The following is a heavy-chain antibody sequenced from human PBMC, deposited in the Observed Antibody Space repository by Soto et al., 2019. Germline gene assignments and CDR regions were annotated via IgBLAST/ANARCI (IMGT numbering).Heavy chain of an antibody. Sequence: PXGSLRLSCAASGFTFSSYTMSWVRQAPGKGLDWVSAISGSGGSTYYADSVKGRFTISRDNSKNTLYLQMNSLRAEDTAVYYCAKDSGGRYTAMADFDDWGQGTLVTVSS. CDR1: GFTFSSYT. CDR3: AKDSGGRYTAMADFDD. D-gene: IGHD5-18*01. V-gene: IGHV3-23*01. J-gene: IGHJ4*02. CDR2: ISGSGGST.